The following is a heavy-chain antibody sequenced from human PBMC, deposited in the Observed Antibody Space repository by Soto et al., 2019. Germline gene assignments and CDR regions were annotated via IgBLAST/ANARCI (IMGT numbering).Heavy chain of an antibody. D-gene: IGHD3-10*01. J-gene: IGHJ5*02. CDR2: IYWDDDK. CDR3: AHSLWLGGPSWFGP. CDR1: GFSFSTSGVG. V-gene: IGHV2-5*02. Sequence: QITLKESGPTLVKPTQTLTLTCTFSGFSFSTSGVGVGWIRQPPGKALEWLALIYWDDDKRYSPSLKSRLTITKDTSKNQVVLRMTNLDPEDTATYYCAHSLWLGGPSWFGPWGQGTLVTVSS.